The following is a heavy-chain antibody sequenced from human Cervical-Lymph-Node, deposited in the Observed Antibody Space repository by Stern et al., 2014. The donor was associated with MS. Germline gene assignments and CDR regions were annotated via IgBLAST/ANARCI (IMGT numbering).Heavy chain of an antibody. Sequence: QVQLVQSGPEVKKPGSSVKLSRKASGGTFSDVNWVRQAPGQGLDWMGGIIPMFGTTNYAQKFQGRVKITADESMTTGYMELTSLTSEDTALYYCATTFHWGQGTLITVSS. CDR3: ATTFH. CDR2: IIPMFGTT. CDR1: GGTFSD. V-gene: IGHV1-69*01. D-gene: IGHD3-16*01. J-gene: IGHJ4*02.